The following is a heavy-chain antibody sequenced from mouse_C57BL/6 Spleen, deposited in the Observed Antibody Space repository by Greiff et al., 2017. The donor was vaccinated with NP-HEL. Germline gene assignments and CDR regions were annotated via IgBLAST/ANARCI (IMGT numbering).Heavy chain of an antibody. D-gene: IGHD4-1*01. CDR3: ARFGLDWEGNYFDY. Sequence: QVQLQQPGAELVRPGTSVKLSCKASGYTFTSYWMHWVKQRPGQGLEWIGVIDPSDSYTNYNQKFKGKATLTVDTSSSTAYMQLSSLTSEDSAVYYCARFGLDWEGNYFDYWGQGTTLTVSS. CDR2: IDPSDSYT. V-gene: IGHV1-59*01. J-gene: IGHJ2*01. CDR1: GYTFTSYW.